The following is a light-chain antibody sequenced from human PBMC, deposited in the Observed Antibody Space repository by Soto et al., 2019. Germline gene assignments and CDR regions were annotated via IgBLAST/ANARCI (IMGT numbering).Light chain of an antibody. Sequence: DIVMTQSPDSLAVSLGARATINCTSRQSVLYSPNHKACFAWYQQKPGQPPRLLIYGAATRESGIPARFSGSGSGTDFTLAISSLQAEDVSVYYCQQYYSLPRTFGQGTKVEIK. J-gene: IGKJ1*01. CDR2: GAA. CDR3: QQYYSLPRT. CDR1: QSVLYSPNHKAC. V-gene: IGKV4-1*01.